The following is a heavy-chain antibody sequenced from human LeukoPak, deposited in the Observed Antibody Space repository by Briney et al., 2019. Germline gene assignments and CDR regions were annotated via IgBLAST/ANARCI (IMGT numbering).Heavy chain of an antibody. V-gene: IGHV1-2*02. CDR2: INPNSGGT. CDR1: GYTFTGYY. D-gene: IGHD3-22*01. Sequence: ASVKVSCKASGYTFTGYYMHWLRQAPGQGLEWMGWINPNSGGTNYAQKFQGRVTMTRDTSISTAYMELSRLRSDDTAVYYCARANTMIVVPMFDPWGQGTLVTVSS. CDR3: ARANTMIVVPMFDP. J-gene: IGHJ5*02.